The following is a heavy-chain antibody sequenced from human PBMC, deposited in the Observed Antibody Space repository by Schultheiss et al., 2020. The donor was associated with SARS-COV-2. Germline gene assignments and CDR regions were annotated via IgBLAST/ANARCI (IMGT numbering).Heavy chain of an antibody. Sequence: SQTLSLTCAVYGGSFSGNYWSWIRQPPGKGLEWIGEINHGGSTNYNPSLKSRVTISVDTSKNQFSLKLSSVTAADTAVYYCARVAYYDFWSGYHYYYYYYMDVWGKGTTVTVSS. V-gene: IGHV4-34*01. CDR1: GGSFSGNY. J-gene: IGHJ6*03. CDR2: INHGGST. CDR3: ARVAYYDFWSGYHYYYYYYMDV. D-gene: IGHD3-3*01.